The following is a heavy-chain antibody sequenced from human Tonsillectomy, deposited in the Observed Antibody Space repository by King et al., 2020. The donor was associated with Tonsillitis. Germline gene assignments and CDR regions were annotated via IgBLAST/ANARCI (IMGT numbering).Heavy chain of an antibody. CDR3: ARYVSGSFDY. CDR1: GGSIAGGDQY. CDR2: MYYTGTV. V-gene: IGHV4-39*01. D-gene: IGHD1-26*01. Sequence: LQLQESGPGVVKPSETLSLTCTVSGGSIAGGDQYWAWIRQPPGKGLEWIGYMYYTGTVFYNPSLKSRITISAGTSGNRFSLKLSSVTAADTAVYFCARYVSGSFDYWGQGALVTVSS. J-gene: IGHJ4*02.